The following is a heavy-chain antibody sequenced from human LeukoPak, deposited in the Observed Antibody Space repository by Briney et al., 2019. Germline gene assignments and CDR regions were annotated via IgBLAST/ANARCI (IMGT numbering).Heavy chain of an antibody. D-gene: IGHD3-22*01. Sequence: GGSLRLSCVASGFTFSSYAMNWVRQAPGKGLEWVSTISGSGGSTYYADSVKGRFTVSRDNSKNTLYLQMNSLRAEDTAVYYCAREKKTYYYDSSSYYFDYWGQGTLVTVSS. J-gene: IGHJ4*02. CDR3: AREKKTYYYDSSSYYFDY. V-gene: IGHV3-23*01. CDR1: GFTFSSYA. CDR2: ISGSGGST.